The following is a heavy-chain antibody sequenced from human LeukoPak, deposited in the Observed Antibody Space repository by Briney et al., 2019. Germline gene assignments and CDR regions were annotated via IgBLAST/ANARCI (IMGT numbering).Heavy chain of an antibody. J-gene: IGHJ4*02. Sequence: SETLSLTCTVSGGSLSSYYSSWVRQPPGKGLEWIGYIYNSGSTNYNPSPKRGVTISVKTSQKPFSLKLRSVTGWDTAVYYCARAGQLWRRYYFDYWGQGTLVTVSS. V-gene: IGHV4-59*01. CDR1: GGSLSSYY. CDR2: IYNSGST. D-gene: IGHD5-18*01. CDR3: ARAGQLWRRYYFDY.